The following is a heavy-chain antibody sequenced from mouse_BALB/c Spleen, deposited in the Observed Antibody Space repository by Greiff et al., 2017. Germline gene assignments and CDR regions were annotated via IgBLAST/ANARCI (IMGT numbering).Heavy chain of an antibody. D-gene: IGHD1-1*01. CDR3: ARPAYGSSYWFAY. V-gene: IGHV4-1*02. J-gene: IGHJ3*01. Sequence: EVKLLESGGGLVQPGGSLKLSCAASGFDFSRYWMSWVRQAPGKGLEWIGEINPDSSTINYTPSLKDKFIISRDNAKNTLYLQMSKVRSEDTALYYCARPAYGSSYWFAYWGQGTLVTVSA. CDR2: INPDSSTI. CDR1: GFDFSRYW.